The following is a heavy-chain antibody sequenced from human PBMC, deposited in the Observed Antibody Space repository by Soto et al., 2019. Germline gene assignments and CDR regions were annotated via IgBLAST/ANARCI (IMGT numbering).Heavy chain of an antibody. Sequence: SETLSLTCTVSGGSISSGDYYWSWIRQPPGKGLEWIGYIYYSGSTYYNPSLKSRVTISVDTSKNQFSLKLSSVTAADTAVYYCARGRPQTYSSGWSRFYYFAYWGQGTLVTVSS. J-gene: IGHJ4*02. CDR3: ARGRPQTYSSGWSRFYYFAY. CDR1: GGSISSGDYY. V-gene: IGHV4-30-4*01. D-gene: IGHD6-19*01. CDR2: IYYSGST.